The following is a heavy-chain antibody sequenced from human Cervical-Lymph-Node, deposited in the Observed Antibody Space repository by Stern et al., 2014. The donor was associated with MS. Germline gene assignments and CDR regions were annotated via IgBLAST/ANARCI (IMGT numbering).Heavy chain of an antibody. CDR2: ITPIVDWA. CDR1: GDTFNNYG. Sequence: VQLVQSGAEVKKPGSSVKVSCKASGDTFNNYGISWVRQAPGQGPEWMGRITPIVDWANSAQKFQDRVTISADKSTNTAYMELSSLRSDDTAVYYCARDLYHDGSAYRTTPLFDFWGQGTLVTVSS. CDR3: ARDLYHDGSAYRTTPLFDF. J-gene: IGHJ4*02. V-gene: IGHV1-69*09. D-gene: IGHD3-22*01.